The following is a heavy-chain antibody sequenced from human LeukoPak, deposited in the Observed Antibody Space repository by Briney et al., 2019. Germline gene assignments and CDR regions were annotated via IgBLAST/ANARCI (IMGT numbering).Heavy chain of an antibody. D-gene: IGHD2-2*02. CDR1: GGSISSGGYY. V-gene: IGHV4-39*07. J-gene: IGHJ3*02. Sequence: SETLSLTCTVSGGSISSGGYYWSWIRQPPGKGLEWIGEINHSGSTNYNPSLKSRVTISVDTSKNQFSLKLSSVTAADTAVYYCARLPGCSSTSCYTGAFDIWGQGTMVTVSS. CDR3: ARLPGCSSTSCYTGAFDI. CDR2: INHSGST.